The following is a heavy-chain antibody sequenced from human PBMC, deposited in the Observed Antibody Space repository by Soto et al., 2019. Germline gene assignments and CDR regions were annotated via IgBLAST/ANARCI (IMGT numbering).Heavy chain of an antibody. D-gene: IGHD4-4*01. CDR1: GGSVSSGSYY. V-gene: IGHV4-61*01. J-gene: IGHJ6*02. Sequence: QVQLQESGPGLVKPSETLSLTCTVSGGSVSSGSYYWSWIRQPPGKGLEWIGYIYYSGSTNYNPPLKSRVTISVDTSKNQFSLKLSSVTAADTAVYYCAEGVYRPGYGMDVWGQGTTVTVSS. CDR3: AEGVYRPGYGMDV. CDR2: IYYSGST.